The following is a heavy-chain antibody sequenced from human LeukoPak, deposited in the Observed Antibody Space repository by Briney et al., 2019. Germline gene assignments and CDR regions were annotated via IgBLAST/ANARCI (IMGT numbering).Heavy chain of an antibody. D-gene: IGHD3-22*01. J-gene: IGHJ4*02. CDR3: ARSRPHYYDSSVYFDY. CDR2: ISGSGGST. V-gene: IGHV3-23*01. Sequence: GGPLRLSCAASGLTFSSYGMSWVRQAPGKGLEWVSGISGSGGSTYYADSVKGRFTISRDNSKNTLYLQMNSLRAEDTAVYYCARSRPHYYDSSVYFDYWGQGTLVTVSS. CDR1: GLTFSSYG.